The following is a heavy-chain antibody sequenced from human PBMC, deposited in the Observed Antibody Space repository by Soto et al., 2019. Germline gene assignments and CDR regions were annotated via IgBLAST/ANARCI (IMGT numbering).Heavy chain of an antibody. Sequence: VHLVESGGGLVQPGRSLRLSCAASGFTFDDFAMHWVRQAPGKGLEWVSTIGWNSENIGYADSVKGRFTISRDNDENSLYLQMNSLRAADTALYYCSKGDGFNTDFDYWGQGTLVTVSS. CDR2: IGWNSENI. D-gene: IGHD2-8*02. CDR3: SKGDGFNTDFDY. CDR1: GFTFDDFA. J-gene: IGHJ4*02. V-gene: IGHV3-9*01.